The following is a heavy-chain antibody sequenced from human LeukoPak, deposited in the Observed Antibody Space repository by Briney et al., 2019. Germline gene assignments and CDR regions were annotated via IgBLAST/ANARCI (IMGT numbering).Heavy chain of an antibody. Sequence: GGSLRLSCAASGFTFSSSAILWVRQAPGKGLEWVAVISNDGNNKYYADSVKGRFTISRDNSKNTLSLQMNSLRAEDTAVYYCAKDYGSGSSFDPWGQGTLVTVSS. J-gene: IGHJ5*02. CDR2: ISNDGNNK. CDR3: AKDYGSGSSFDP. V-gene: IGHV3-30-3*01. D-gene: IGHD3-10*01. CDR1: GFTFSSSA.